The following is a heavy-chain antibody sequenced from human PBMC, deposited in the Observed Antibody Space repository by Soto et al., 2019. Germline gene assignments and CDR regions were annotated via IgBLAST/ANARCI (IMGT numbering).Heavy chain of an antibody. CDR1: GFTFSRYA. V-gene: IGHV3-23*01. J-gene: IGHJ4*02. D-gene: IGHD2-2*01. Sequence: GGSLRLSCAASGFTFSRYAMSRGRQAPGKGQEWVSAISGSGGSTYYADSLKRRFTISRDNSQTTLYLQMNSLRAEDTAVYYCAKALGYCSSTSCLCYFDYWGQGTLVTFSS. CDR2: ISGSGGST. CDR3: AKALGYCSSTSCLCYFDY.